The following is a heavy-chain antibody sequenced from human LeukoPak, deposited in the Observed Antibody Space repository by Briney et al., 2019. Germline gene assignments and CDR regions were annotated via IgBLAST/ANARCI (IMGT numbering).Heavy chain of an antibody. V-gene: IGHV1-2*02. D-gene: IGHD4-17*01. CDR2: INPNSGGT. CDR3: ARLSSHYGDYKVDP. J-gene: IGHJ5*02. Sequence: ASVKVSCKTFGYTFTDYYIHWVRQAPGQGPEWMGWINPNSGGTNYAQNLQGRVTMTRDTSISTAYMDLSSLRSEDTAVYYCARLSSHYGDYKVDPWGQGTLVTVSS. CDR1: GYTFTDYY.